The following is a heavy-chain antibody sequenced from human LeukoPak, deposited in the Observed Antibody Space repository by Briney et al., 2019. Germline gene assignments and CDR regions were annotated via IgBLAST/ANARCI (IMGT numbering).Heavy chain of an antibody. CDR3: ARDNGSGWYSVPNWFDP. CDR2: IYYSGST. CDR1: GGSINSYY. J-gene: IGHJ5*02. V-gene: IGHV4-59*12. D-gene: IGHD6-19*01. Sequence: SETLSLTCTVSGGSINSYYWSWIRQPPGKGLEWIGYIYYSGSTNYNPSLKSRVTISVDTSKNQFSLKLSSVTAADTAVYYCARDNGSGWYSVPNWFDPWGQGTLVTVSS.